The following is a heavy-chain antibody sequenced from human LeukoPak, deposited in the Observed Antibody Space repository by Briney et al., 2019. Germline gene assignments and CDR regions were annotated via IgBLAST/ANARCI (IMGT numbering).Heavy chain of an antibody. CDR1: GGSISIYY. V-gene: IGHV4-59*13. J-gene: IGHJ4*02. D-gene: IGHD3-9*01. CDR2: IYYPGTT. CDR3: ARGEDFERYYLAY. Sequence: SETLSLTCSVSGGSISIYYWTWIGQIPGKGLEWIGYIYYPGTTNYNPLFESRATISVDTSKNQFSLKLTSVTAADTAVYFCARGEDFERYYLAYWGQGTLVTVSS.